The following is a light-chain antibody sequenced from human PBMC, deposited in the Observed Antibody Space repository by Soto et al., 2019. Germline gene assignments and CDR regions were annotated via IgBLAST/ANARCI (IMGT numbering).Light chain of an antibody. J-gene: IGKJ1*01. V-gene: IGKV3D-7*01. CDR1: QTISSNY. CDR2: GIS. CDR3: QQYNSYRT. Sequence: PGERATLSCRASQTISSNYFAWYQQKPGQAPRLLIYGISTRATGIPDRFSGSGSGTDFTLTISSLQPDDFATYYCQQYNSYRTFGQGTKGDIK.